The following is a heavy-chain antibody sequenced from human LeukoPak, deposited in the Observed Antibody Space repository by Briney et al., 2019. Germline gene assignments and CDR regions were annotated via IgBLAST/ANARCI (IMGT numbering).Heavy chain of an antibody. CDR1: GFAFGSYA. CDR2: IYYSGST. J-gene: IGHJ5*02. V-gene: IGHV4-59*01. Sequence: GSLRLSCAASGFAFGSYAMSWIRQPPGKGLEWIGYIYYSGSTNYNPSLKSRVTISVDTSKNQFSLKLSSVTAADTAVYYCARDLGSSWYRGFDPWGQGTLVTVSS. D-gene: IGHD6-13*01. CDR3: ARDLGSSWYRGFDP.